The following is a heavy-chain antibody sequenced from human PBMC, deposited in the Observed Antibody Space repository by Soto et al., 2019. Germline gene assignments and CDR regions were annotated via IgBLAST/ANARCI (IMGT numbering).Heavy chain of an antibody. CDR1: GYTFTSYD. D-gene: IGHD5-18*01. CDR2: MNPNSGNT. V-gene: IGHV1-8*01. CDR3: AREKSYGYADY. Sequence: QVQLVQSGAEVKKPGASVKVSCKASGYTFTSYDINWVRQATGQGLEWMGWMNPNSGNTGYAQKFQGRVTMNRNISIITAYIELSSLRSEDTPVYYCAREKSYGYADYWGQGTLVTVSS. J-gene: IGHJ4*02.